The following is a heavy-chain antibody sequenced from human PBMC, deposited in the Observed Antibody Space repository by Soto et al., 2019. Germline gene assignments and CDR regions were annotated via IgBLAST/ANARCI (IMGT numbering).Heavy chain of an antibody. D-gene: IGHD3-10*01. CDR1: GESITGKHS. J-gene: IGHJ4*02. V-gene: IGHV4-4*02. Sequence: QVQLQESGPRLVKPSGSLSLTCAVSGESITGKHSWNWVRQAPTEGLEWIGEIFHTGFTNYNPSLPRRVTISLDTSKNQFSLIVNSVTAADTAVYFCASAPVFSASGTMYIEKWGQGILVTVSS. CDR2: IFHTGFT. CDR3: ASAPVFSASGTMYIEK.